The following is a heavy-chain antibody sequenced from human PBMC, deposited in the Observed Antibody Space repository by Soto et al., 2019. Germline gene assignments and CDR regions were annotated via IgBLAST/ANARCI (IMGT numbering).Heavy chain of an antibody. CDR3: ARDFGRDGYTLDY. D-gene: IGHD3-16*01. CDR2: ISSSSSYI. CDR1: GFTFSSYS. V-gene: IGHV3-21*01. J-gene: IGHJ4*02. Sequence: GGSLRLSCAASGFTFSSYSMNWVRQAPGKGLEWVSSISSSSSYIYYADSVKGRFTISRDNAKNSLYLQMNSLRAEDTAVYYCARDFGRDGYTLDYWGQGTLVTVSS.